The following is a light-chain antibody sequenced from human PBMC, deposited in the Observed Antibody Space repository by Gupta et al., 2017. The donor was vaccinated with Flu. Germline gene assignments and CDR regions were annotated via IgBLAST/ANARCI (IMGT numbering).Light chain of an antibody. CDR2: DNN. Sequence: QSVLTQPPSPSGPPGQRVTIPCSGSRSDIGSNIVNWYQQVPGTAPSLLIYDNNKRPLGVPDRVSGSKSGTSASLAISGLQSEDEADYFCATWDDTLNRQVFGGGTKLTVL. J-gene: IGLJ3*02. V-gene: IGLV1-44*01. CDR3: ATWDDTLNRQV. CDR1: RSDIGSNI.